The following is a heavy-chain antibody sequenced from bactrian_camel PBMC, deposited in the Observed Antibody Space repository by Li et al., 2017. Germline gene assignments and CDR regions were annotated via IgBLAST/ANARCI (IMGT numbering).Heavy chain of an antibody. V-gene: IGHV3S5*01. J-gene: IGHJ6*01. CDR3: TKLLAEYIWYPTLGY. CDR1: GFAFSTYY. D-gene: IGHD3*01. CDR2: IYVDGSLI. Sequence: VQLVESGGGLVQPGGSLRLSCAASGFAFSTYYMSWVRQAPGKGLEWVSSIYVDGSLIYYAESVQGRFTISRDNAKNTLYLQLNSLKTEDTAMYYCTKLLAEYIWYPTLGYWGQGTQVTVS.